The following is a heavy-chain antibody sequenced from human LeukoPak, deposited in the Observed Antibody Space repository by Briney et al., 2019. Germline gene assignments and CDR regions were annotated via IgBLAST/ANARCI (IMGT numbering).Heavy chain of an antibody. J-gene: IGHJ6*02. Sequence: ASVKVSCKASGGTFSSYAISWVRQAPGQGLEWMGWINAGNGNTKYSQKFQGRVTITRDTSASTAYMELSSLRSEDTAVYYCAINPSSSEYYYYYGMDVWGQGTTVTVSS. CDR3: AINPSSSEYYYYYGMDV. D-gene: IGHD6-6*01. CDR1: GGTFSSYA. V-gene: IGHV1-3*01. CDR2: INAGNGNT.